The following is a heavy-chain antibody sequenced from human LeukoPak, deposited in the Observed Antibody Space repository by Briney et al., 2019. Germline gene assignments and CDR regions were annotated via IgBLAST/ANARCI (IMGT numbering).Heavy chain of an antibody. Sequence: PSETLSLTCTVSGGSISSYYWSWIRQPPGKGLEWIGYIYYSGSTNYNPSLKSRVTISVDTSKNQFSLKLSSVTAADTAVYCCARHLAIACSSTSCYPGYYYYYGMDVWGQGTTVTVSS. CDR2: IYYSGST. V-gene: IGHV4-59*08. CDR1: GGSISSYY. CDR3: ARHLAIACSSTSCYPGYYYYYGMDV. J-gene: IGHJ6*02. D-gene: IGHD2-2*01.